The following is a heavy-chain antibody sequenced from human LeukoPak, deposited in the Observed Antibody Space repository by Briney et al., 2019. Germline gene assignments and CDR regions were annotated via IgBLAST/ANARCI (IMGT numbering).Heavy chain of an antibody. CDR1: GFTLSSNW. CDR3: ATVFDY. CDR2: MNQDGSGT. J-gene: IGHJ4*02. Sequence: PGRSLRLSCAVSGFTLSSNWMHWVRQAPGKGLEWVSRMNQDGSGTSYADSVKGRFTISRDNAKNTVYLQMNSLRAEDSAVYYCATVFDYWGQGTLVTVSS. V-gene: IGHV3-74*01.